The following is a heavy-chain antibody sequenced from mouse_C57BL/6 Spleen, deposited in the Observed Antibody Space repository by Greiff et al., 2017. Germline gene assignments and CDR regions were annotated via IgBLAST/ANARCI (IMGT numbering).Heavy chain of an antibody. J-gene: IGHJ3*01. CDR3: TSPGDYGSSYEFAY. Sequence: EVKLVESGPVLARPGASVKMSCKTSGYTFTSYWMHWVKQRPGQGLEWIGAIYPGNSDTSYNQKFKGKAKLTAVTSASTAYMELSSLTNEDSAVYYCTSPGDYGSSYEFAYWGQGTLVTVSA. V-gene: IGHV1-5*01. CDR2: IYPGNSDT. CDR1: GYTFTSYW. D-gene: IGHD1-1*01.